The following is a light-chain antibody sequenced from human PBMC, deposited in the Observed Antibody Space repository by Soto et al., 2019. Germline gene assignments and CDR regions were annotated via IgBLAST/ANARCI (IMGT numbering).Light chain of an antibody. CDR1: SSDVGGYNY. CDR2: EVS. J-gene: IGLJ3*02. Sequence: QSVLTQPASVSGSPGQSITISCTGTSSDVGGYNYVSWYQQHPGKAPKLMIYEVSNRPSGVSNRFSGSKSGNTASLTISGLQAEDEADYYCSSHTSSSSGVFGGGTKLTVL. CDR3: SSHTSSSSGV. V-gene: IGLV2-14*01.